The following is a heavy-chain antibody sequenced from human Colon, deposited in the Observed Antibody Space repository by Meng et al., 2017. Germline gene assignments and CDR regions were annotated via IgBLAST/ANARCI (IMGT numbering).Heavy chain of an antibody. CDR1: GYTFNSYD. D-gene: IGHD1-14*01. Sequence: QVERWRSGAEVKKPGASVKFSCKASGYTFNSYDINWVRQATGQGLEWMGWMNPNSGNTGYAQKFQGRVTMTRNTSISTAYMELSSLRSEDTAVYYCARVGIGGNQRGFDYWGQGTLVTVSS. V-gene: IGHV1-8*01. J-gene: IGHJ4*02. CDR3: ARVGIGGNQRGFDY. CDR2: MNPNSGNT.